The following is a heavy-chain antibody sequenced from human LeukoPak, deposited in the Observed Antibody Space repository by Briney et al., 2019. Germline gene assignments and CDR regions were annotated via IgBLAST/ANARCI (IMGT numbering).Heavy chain of an antibody. D-gene: IGHD3-22*01. CDR1: GFPFSSYD. V-gene: IGHV3-23*01. J-gene: IGHJ4*02. CDR3: AKSDYYDSSCHPSSFDY. Sequence: PGGSLRLSCAASGFPFSSYDMSWDGQGPGKGLEGGSDVSGSCGTTYYPHSVKGRFTISRDTSKSTLYLQMNSLRAEDTAVYYCAKSDYYDSSCHPSSFDYWCQGTLVTVSS. CDR2: VSGSCGTT.